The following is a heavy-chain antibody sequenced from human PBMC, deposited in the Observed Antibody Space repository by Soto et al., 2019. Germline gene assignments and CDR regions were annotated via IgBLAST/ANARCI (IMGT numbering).Heavy chain of an antibody. V-gene: IGHV3-30-3*01. J-gene: IGHJ6*02. CDR3: AREVVVVAAMGPYYYGMDV. CDR1: GFTFSRYA. CDR2: ISYDGSNK. Sequence: GGSLRLSCAASGFTFSRYAMHWVRQAPGKGLEWVAVISYDGSNKYYADSVKGRFTISRDNSKNTLYLQMNSLRAEDTAVYYCAREVVVVAAMGPYYYGMDVWGQGTTVTVSS. D-gene: IGHD2-15*01.